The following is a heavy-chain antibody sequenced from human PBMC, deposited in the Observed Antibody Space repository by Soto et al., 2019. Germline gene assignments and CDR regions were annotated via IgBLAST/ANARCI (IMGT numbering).Heavy chain of an antibody. CDR2: ISSTTNYI. Sequence: GGSLRLSCVASGFTFSDYYMTWVRQAPGKGLEWVSSISSTTNYIYYADSMKGRFTVSRDNTKNSVYLEMNSLSAEDTAVYYCARESEDLTSNFDYWGQGTLVTVSS. J-gene: IGHJ4*02. CDR1: GFTFSDYY. CDR3: ARESEDLTSNFDY. V-gene: IGHV3-11*06.